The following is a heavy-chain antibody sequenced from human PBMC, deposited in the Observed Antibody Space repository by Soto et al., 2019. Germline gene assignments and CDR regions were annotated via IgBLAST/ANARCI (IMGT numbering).Heavy chain of an antibody. CDR1: GVSISSGDYH. Sequence: SETLSLTCTVSGVSISSGDYHWSWIRQPPGKGLEWFGDIYASGSTYYTPSLKRLVTISPDTSKNQFSLKLSSVTAAETAEYYCARRRSDNFLRGYSFDYWGQGTLVTVSS. D-gene: IGHD3-3*01. CDR3: ARRRSDNFLRGYSFDY. J-gene: IGHJ4*02. CDR2: IYASGST. V-gene: IGHV4-30-4*01.